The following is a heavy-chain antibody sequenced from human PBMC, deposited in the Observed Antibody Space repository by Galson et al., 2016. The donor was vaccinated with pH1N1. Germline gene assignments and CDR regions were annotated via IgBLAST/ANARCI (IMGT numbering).Heavy chain of an antibody. Sequence: TLSLTCAVYGGSFSGYYWSWIRQPPGKGLEWIGDIDHSGSTDYNPSLKSRVTISLDTARSHFSLNLTSVTAADTAIYYFARDLVGSDRYYHYGMDVWGQGTTVTVSS. V-gene: IGHV4-34*01. D-gene: IGHD2-15*01. CDR3: ARDLVGSDRYYHYGMDV. CDR1: GGSFSGYY. CDR2: IDHSGST. J-gene: IGHJ6*02.